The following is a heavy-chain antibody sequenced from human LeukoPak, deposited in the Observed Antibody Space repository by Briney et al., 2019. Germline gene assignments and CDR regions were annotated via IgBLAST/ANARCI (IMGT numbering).Heavy chain of an antibody. J-gene: IGHJ4*02. V-gene: IGHV3-23*01. CDR1: GFTFSRHA. D-gene: IGHD2-15*01. Sequence: GGSLRLSWAASGFTFSRHAMSWVRQAPGKGLEWVSLNSGSGTATYYADSVKGRFTISRDNSKNTLYLQMNSLRAEDTAVYYCARSIRRDCSGGSCYFIYWGQGTLVTVSS. CDR3: ARSIRRDCSGGSCYFIY. CDR2: NSGSGTAT.